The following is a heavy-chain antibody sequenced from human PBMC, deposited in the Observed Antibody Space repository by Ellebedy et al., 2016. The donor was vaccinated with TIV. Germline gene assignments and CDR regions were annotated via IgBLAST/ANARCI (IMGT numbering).Heavy chain of an antibody. D-gene: IGHD5-24*01. V-gene: IGHV5-51*01. CDR3: SIAVDGTTWFDP. CDR1: GYSFSTRW. J-gene: IGHJ5*02. Sequence: PGGSLRLSCQGPGYSFSTRWNVGARQMPRKGLEWVGHIYPADSHTKYSPSFQGQVTISADKSISTAYLQLSNLKASDTAIYYCSIAVDGTTWFDPWGQGTLVTVSS. CDR2: IYPADSHT.